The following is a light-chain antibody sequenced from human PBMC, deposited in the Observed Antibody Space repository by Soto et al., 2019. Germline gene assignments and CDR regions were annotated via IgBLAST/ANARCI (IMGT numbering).Light chain of an antibody. Sequence: EIVMTQSPATLSVSPGERATLSCRASQSVSGNLAWYQQKPGQAPRLLIYGASTRATGIPARFSGSGSGTELTLTISRLQSEDFAVYYCQQYNDRPPVTFGGGTKVEIK. CDR2: GAS. CDR1: QSVSGN. CDR3: QQYNDRPPVT. J-gene: IGKJ4*01. V-gene: IGKV3-15*01.